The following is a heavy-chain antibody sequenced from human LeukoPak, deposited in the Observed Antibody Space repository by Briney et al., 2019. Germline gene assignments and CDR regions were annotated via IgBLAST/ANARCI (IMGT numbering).Heavy chain of an antibody. CDR3: AKDSRVLVPSSFDY. D-gene: IGHD2-2*01. V-gene: IGHV3-66*01. CDR2: IYSGGST. Sequence: GGSLRLSCAASGFTVSSNYMSWVRQAPGKGLEWVSVIYSGGSTYYADSVKGRFTISRDNSKNTLYLQMNSLRAEDTAVYYCAKDSRVLVPSSFDYWGQGTLVTVSS. CDR1: GFTVSSNY. J-gene: IGHJ4*02.